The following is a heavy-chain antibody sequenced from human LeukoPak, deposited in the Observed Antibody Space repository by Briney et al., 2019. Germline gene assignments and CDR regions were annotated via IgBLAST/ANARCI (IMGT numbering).Heavy chain of an antibody. CDR2: IIPILGIA. V-gene: IGHV1-69*04. Sequence: SVKFSCKASGGTFSSYAISWVRQAPGQGLEWMGRIIPILGIANYAQKFQGRVTITADKSTSTAYMELSSLRSEDTAVYYCARAPFSGRGTFDPWGQGTLVTVSS. CDR1: GGTFSSYA. CDR3: ARAPFSGRGTFDP. J-gene: IGHJ5*02. D-gene: IGHD5-12*01.